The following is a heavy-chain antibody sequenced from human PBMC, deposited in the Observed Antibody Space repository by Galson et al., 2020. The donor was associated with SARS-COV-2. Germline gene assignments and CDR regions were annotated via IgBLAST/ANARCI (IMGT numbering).Heavy chain of an antibody. V-gene: IGHV3-23*01. CDR1: GFTFSSYA. Sequence: GESLKISCAASGFTFSSYAMSWVRQAPGKGLEWVSAISGSGGGTYYTDSVKGRFTISRDNSKNTLYLQMNSLRAEDTAVYYCAKDLAYDFWSGYSRWGQGTLVTVSS. CDR2: ISGSGGGT. D-gene: IGHD3-3*01. J-gene: IGHJ4*02. CDR3: AKDLAYDFWSGYSR.